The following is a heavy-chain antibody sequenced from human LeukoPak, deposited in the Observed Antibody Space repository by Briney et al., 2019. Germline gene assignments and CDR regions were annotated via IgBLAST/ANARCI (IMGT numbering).Heavy chain of an antibody. CDR1: GYTFTSYD. D-gene: IGHD3-10*01. CDR2: MNPNSGNT. Sequence: GASVKVSCKASGYTFTSYDINWVRQATGQGLEWMGWMNPNSGNTGYAQKFQGRVTITRNTSISTAYMELSSLRSEDTAVYYCASSWRGFYGSGSYAPHWGQGTLVTVSS. J-gene: IGHJ4*02. CDR3: ASSWRGFYGSGSYAPH. V-gene: IGHV1-8*03.